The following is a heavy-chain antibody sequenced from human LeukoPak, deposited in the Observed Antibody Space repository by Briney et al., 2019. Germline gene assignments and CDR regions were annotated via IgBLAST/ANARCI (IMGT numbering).Heavy chain of an antibody. Sequence: KSSETLSLTCTVSGGSISSYYWSWIRQPPGKGLEWIGYIYYSGSTNYNPSLKSRVTISVDTSKNQFSLKLSSVTAADTAVYYCARGGLYSSSWYGSNYYYYGMDVWGQGTTVTVSS. CDR3: ARGGLYSSSWYGSNYYYYGMDV. CDR2: IYYSGST. J-gene: IGHJ6*02. CDR1: GGSISSYY. D-gene: IGHD6-13*01. V-gene: IGHV4-59*01.